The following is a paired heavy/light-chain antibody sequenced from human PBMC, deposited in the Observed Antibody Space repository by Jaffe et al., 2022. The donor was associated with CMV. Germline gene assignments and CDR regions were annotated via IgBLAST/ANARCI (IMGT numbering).Light chain of an antibody. V-gene: IGLV2-23*02. CDR2: EVS. CDR3: CSYAGSSVV. Sequence: QSALTQPASVSGSPGQSITISCTGTSSDVGSYNLVSWYQQHPGKAPKLMIYEVSKRPSGVSNRFSGSKSGNTASLTISGLQAEDEADYYCCSYAGSSVVFGGGTKLTVL. J-gene: IGLJ2*01. CDR1: SSDVGSYNL.
Heavy chain of an antibody. CDR2: INPSGGST. D-gene: IGHD5-12*01. CDR3: AREGVEMATISVSPSHDAFDI. J-gene: IGHJ3*02. CDR1: GYTFTSYY. V-gene: IGHV1-46*01. Sequence: QVQLVQSGAEVKKPGASVKVSCKASGYTFTSYYMHWVRQAPGQGLEWMGIINPSGGSTSYAQKFQGRVTMTRDTSTSTVYMELSSLRSEDTAVYYCAREGVEMATISVSPSHDAFDIWGQGTMVTVSS.